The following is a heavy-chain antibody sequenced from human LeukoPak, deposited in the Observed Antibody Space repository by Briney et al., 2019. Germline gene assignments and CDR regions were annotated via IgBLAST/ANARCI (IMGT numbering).Heavy chain of an antibody. CDR1: GGSISSGGYY. V-gene: IGHV4-31*03. J-gene: IGHJ6*02. CDR3: ARGYCSSTSCPYYYGMDV. Sequence: PSETLSLTCTVSGGSISSGGYYWSWVRQHPGKGLEWIGYIYYSGSTYYYPSLKSRVTISVDTSKNQFSLELSSVTAADTAVYYCARGYCSSTSCPYYYGMDVWGQGTTVTVSS. D-gene: IGHD2-2*01. CDR2: IYYSGST.